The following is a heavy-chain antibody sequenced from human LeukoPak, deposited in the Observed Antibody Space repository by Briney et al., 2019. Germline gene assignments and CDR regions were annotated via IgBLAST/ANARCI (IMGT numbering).Heavy chain of an antibody. V-gene: IGHV3-30*02. J-gene: IGHJ5*02. CDR1: GFTFSSYG. D-gene: IGHD3-22*01. CDR2: IRYDGSNK. Sequence: GGSLRLSCAASGFTFSSYGMHWVRQAPGKGLEWVAFIRYDGSNKYYADSVKGRFTISRDNSKNTLYLQMNSLRAEDTAVYYCATVQEEYYYDSSGYPGGFDPWGQGTLVTVSS. CDR3: ATVQEEYYYDSSGYPGGFDP.